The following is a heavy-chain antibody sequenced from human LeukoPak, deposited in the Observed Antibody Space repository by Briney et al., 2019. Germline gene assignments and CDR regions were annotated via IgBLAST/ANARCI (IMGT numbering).Heavy chain of an antibody. J-gene: IGHJ6*03. V-gene: IGHV1-18*01. CDR2: ISPYHGTT. CDR3: ARDLKGYSGYDYGGIYYYMDV. D-gene: IGHD5-12*01. Sequence: ASVKVSCKASGYIFKNKAISWVRQAPGQGPEWMGWISPYHGTTNYAQKLQGRVTMTTDTSTSTAYMELRSLRSDDTAVYYCARDLKGYSGYDYGGIYYYMDVWGKGTTVTVSS. CDR1: GYIFKNKA.